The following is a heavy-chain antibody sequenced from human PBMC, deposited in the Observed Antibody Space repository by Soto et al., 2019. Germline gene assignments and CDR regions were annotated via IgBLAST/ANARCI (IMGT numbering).Heavy chain of an antibody. J-gene: IGHJ3*02. D-gene: IGHD3-16*01. CDR2: TYFRSKWYN. V-gene: IGHV6-1*01. Sequence: SQTLSLTCAISGDSVSSNTASWNWIRQSPSRGLEWLGRTYFRSKWYNDYAVSVKSRIIINPDTSNNQFSLKLSSVTAADTAVYYCARAEVAAGLGVGIWGQGTMVTVSS. CDR3: ARAEVAAGLGVGI. CDR1: GDSVSSNTAS.